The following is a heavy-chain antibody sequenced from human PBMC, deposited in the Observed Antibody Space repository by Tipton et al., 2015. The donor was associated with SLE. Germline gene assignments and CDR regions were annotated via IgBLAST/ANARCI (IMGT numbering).Heavy chain of an antibody. CDR2: ISWNSGKI. Sequence: QLVQSGGGLVQPGRSLRLSCAASGFTFDDYAMYWVRQAPGKGLEWVSGISWNSGKIGYADSVKGRFTISRDNAKNSLYLQMNSLRAEDTALYYCAKDTTPSAYCGGDCYSSFDYCGQGTLVTVSS. V-gene: IGHV3-9*01. J-gene: IGHJ4*02. CDR1: GFTFDDYA. CDR3: AKDTTPSAYCGGDCYSSFDY. D-gene: IGHD2-21*02.